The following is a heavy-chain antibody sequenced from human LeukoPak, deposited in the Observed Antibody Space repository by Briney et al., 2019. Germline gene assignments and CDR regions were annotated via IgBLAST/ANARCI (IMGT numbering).Heavy chain of an antibody. D-gene: IGHD6-19*01. Sequence: GGSLRLSCAASGFTFSSYWMHWVRQAPGKGLVWVSRIDSDGSSTSYADSVKGRFTISRDNAKNTEYLQMNSLRAEDTAVYYCARVRGSGWSYFDYWGQGTLVTVSS. CDR1: GFTFSSYW. CDR3: ARVRGSGWSYFDY. CDR2: IDSDGSST. J-gene: IGHJ4*02. V-gene: IGHV3-74*01.